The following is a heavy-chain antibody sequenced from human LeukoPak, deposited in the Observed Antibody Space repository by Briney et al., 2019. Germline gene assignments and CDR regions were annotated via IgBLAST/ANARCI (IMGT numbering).Heavy chain of an antibody. CDR2: MNHSGST. J-gene: IGHJ6*03. V-gene: IGHV4-34*01. CDR3: ASVRRGFGESPKYYSYYYMDV. Sequence: KPSETLSLTCAVYGGSFSGYYWSWIRQPPGKGLEWIGEMNHSGSTNYNPSLKSRVTMSVDTSKNQFSLKLSAVTAADTAVYNCASVRRGFGESPKYYSYYYMDVWGNGTTVTISS. CDR1: GGSFSGYY. D-gene: IGHD3-10*01.